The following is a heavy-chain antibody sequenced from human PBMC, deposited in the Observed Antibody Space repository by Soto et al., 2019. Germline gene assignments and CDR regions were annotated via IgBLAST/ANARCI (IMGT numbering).Heavy chain of an antibody. V-gene: IGHV3-30-3*01. Sequence: QVQLVESGGGVVQPGRSLRLSCAASGFTFSSYAMHWVRQAPGKGLEWVAVISYDGSNKYYADSVKGRFTISRDNSKNTLYLQMNSLSAEDTAVYYCARDLAADSSGGLDYWGQGTLVTVSS. CDR3: ARDLAADSSGGLDY. J-gene: IGHJ4*02. D-gene: IGHD3-22*01. CDR2: ISYDGSNK. CDR1: GFTFSSYA.